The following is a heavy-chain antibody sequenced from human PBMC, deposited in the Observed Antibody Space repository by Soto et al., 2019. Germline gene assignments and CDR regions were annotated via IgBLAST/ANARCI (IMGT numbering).Heavy chain of an antibody. Sequence: EVQLVESGGGLVQPGGSLRLSCAASGFTFNTYAMSWVRQAPGKGLEWVSAITGRDDSTYYADSVMGRFTISRDNSKNTLFLQMNSLRAEDTAIYYCARFYIPRVSRRPGFYYYGMDVWGQGTTVTVSS. J-gene: IGHJ6*02. CDR1: GFTFNTYA. CDR3: ARFYIPRVSRRPGFYYYGMDV. D-gene: IGHD2-21*01. CDR2: ITGRDDST. V-gene: IGHV3-23*04.